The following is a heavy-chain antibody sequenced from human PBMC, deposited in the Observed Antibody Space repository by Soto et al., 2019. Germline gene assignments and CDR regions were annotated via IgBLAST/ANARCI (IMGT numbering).Heavy chain of an antibody. CDR1: GYTFTSYD. CDR3: ARGTYDFWSGSPYYYYYMDV. V-gene: IGHV1-8*01. CDR2: MNPNSGNT. D-gene: IGHD3-3*01. Sequence: ASVKISCRASGYTFTSYDINWVRQATGQGLELMGWMNPNSGNTGYAQKFQGRVTMTRNTSISTAYMELSSLRSEDTAVYYCARGTYDFWSGSPYYYYYMDVWGKGTTVTVSS. J-gene: IGHJ6*03.